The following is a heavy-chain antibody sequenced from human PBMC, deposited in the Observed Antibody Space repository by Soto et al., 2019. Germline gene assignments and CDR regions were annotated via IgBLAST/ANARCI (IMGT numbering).Heavy chain of an antibody. J-gene: IGHJ4*02. CDR1: GYTFTGYY. V-gene: IGHV1-2*02. CDR3: ARPDQEYQLLYAY. CDR2: INPNSGGT. Sequence: WASVKVSCKASGYTFTGYYMHWVRQAPGQGLEWMGWINPNSGGTNYAQKFQGRVTMTRDTSISTAYMELSRLRSDDTAVYYCARPDQEYQLLYAYWGQGTLVTVSS. D-gene: IGHD2-2*02.